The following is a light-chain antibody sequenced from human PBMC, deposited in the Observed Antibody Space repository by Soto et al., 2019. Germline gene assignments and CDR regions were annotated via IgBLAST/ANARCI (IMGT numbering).Light chain of an antibody. J-gene: IGKJ2*02. Sequence: DIVMTQSPDSLAVSLGERATINCKSSQTLLYSSNNKNYLAWYQQKPGQPPKLLISWASTRESGVPDRFSGSGSGTDFTLTISSLQAEDVAVYYCQQYYSTLCTFGQGTKVEIK. CDR1: QTLLYSSNNKNY. CDR2: WAS. V-gene: IGKV4-1*01. CDR3: QQYYSTLCT.